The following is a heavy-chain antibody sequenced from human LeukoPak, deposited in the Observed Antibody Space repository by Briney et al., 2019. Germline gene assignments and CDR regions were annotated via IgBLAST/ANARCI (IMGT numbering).Heavy chain of an antibody. CDR1: GASVTDYY. Sequence: SGTLSLTCTVSGASVTDYYWSWIRQSPGKGLEWISYIHHSGNSDYNPSLRSRVTTSLDTSKNQFSLNLISVTAADTAVYYCTRGHWGLQSWTQGTL. V-gene: IGHV4-59*02. CDR2: IHHSGNS. D-gene: IGHD7-27*01. J-gene: IGHJ5*02. CDR3: TRGHWGLQS.